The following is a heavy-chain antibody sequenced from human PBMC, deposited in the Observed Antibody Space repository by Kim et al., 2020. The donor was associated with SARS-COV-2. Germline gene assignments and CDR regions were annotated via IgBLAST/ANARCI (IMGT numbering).Heavy chain of an antibody. D-gene: IGHD3-10*01. CDR1: GFTFSTYG. Sequence: GGSLRLSCAASGFTFSTYGMHWVRQAPGKGLEWVAIIWYDGSNKYYADSVKGRFTMSRDNSENTLYLQMNSLRAEDTAVYYCAREKSGFGGYNAFDIWGQGTMVTVSS. CDR3: AREKSGFGGYNAFDI. J-gene: IGHJ3*02. V-gene: IGHV3-33*08. CDR2: IWYDGSNK.